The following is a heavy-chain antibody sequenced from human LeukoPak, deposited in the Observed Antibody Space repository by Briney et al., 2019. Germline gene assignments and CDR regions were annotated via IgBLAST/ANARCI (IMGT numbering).Heavy chain of an antibody. Sequence: SVKVSCKTSGGTFSNYAISWVRQAPGQGLEWLGGIVPILGTANYAQKFQGRVTITADDSTRTAYMELSSLRYEDTAVYYCARRTSGNYNYYYYMDVWGEGTTVTVSS. J-gene: IGHJ6*03. D-gene: IGHD1-26*01. CDR1: GGTFSNYA. CDR3: ARRTSGNYNYYYYMDV. CDR2: IVPILGTA. V-gene: IGHV1-69*13.